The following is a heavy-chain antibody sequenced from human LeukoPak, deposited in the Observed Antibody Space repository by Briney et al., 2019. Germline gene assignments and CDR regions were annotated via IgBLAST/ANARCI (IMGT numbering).Heavy chain of an antibody. CDR2: IRGSGGST. V-gene: IGHV3-23*01. J-gene: IGHJ4*02. CDR1: GFTFSSYA. D-gene: IGHD3-3*01. Sequence: GGSLRLSCAASGFTFSSYAMSWVRQAPGKGLEWVSAIRGSGGSTYYADSVKGRFTISRDNSKNTLYLQMNSLRAEGTAVYYCAKPDKSGYYYYFDYWGQGTLVTVSS. CDR3: AKPDKSGYYYYFDY.